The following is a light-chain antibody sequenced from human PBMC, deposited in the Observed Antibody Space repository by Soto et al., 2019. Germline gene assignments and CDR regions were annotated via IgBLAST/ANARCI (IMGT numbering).Light chain of an antibody. CDR3: QHRSNWPLT. CDR1: QSVTSN. V-gene: IGKV3-15*01. Sequence: IVMTPSPATLSVSPGGRATLSFRASQSVTSNLAWYQQKPGQAPRLLIYGASTRATNIPARFSGSGSGTDFTLTISSLEPEDFAVYYCQHRSNWPLTFGGGTKVDIK. J-gene: IGKJ4*01. CDR2: GAS.